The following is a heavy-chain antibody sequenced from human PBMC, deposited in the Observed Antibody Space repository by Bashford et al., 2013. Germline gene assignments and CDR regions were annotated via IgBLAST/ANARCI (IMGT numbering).Heavy chain of an antibody. CDR3: ARNGFSSDFYFLDY. CDR1: LFTHHLRNA. Sequence: SGPTLGETHTDPHTDLHLLRLFTHHLRNACELDPSAPGKALEWLARIDWADDKIYTTSLETRLTISGDTSKNQVVLKMTSLDPVDTATYFCARNGFSSDFYFLDYWGQGIQVTVSS. CDR2: IDWADDK. J-gene: IGHJ4*02. V-gene: IGHV2-70*04. D-gene: IGHD6-19*01.